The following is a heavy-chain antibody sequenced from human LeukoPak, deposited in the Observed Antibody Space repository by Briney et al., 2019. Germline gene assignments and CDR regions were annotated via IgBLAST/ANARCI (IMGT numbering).Heavy chain of an antibody. CDR1: GGSIRSLNW. J-gene: IGHJ3*02. D-gene: IGHD3-22*01. CDR2: IYHSGNI. Sequence: SETLSLTCTVSGGSIRSLNWWSWVRQPPGKGLEWIGEIYHSGNINSNPSLTSRVTISLDESKNQFSLKVTSVTAADTAVYYCARGVWYYDSSGYHLNAFDIWGQGTMVTVSS. CDR3: ARGVWYYDSSGYHLNAFDI. V-gene: IGHV4-4*02.